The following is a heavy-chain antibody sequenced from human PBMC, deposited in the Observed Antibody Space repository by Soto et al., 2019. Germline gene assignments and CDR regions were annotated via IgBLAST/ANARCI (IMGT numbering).Heavy chain of an antibody. CDR3: ATRSPAFDY. Sequence: GPEVKKPGASVKVSCKTSGYTFTSYGISWVRQAPGQGLEWMGWITTDKGKTTYAQKFQGRVTMTTDTSTSTAYMELRSRRSDDTAVYYCATRSPAFDYWGQGTLVAVSS. J-gene: IGHJ4*02. CDR2: ITTDKGKT. CDR1: GYTFTSYG. V-gene: IGHV1-18*01.